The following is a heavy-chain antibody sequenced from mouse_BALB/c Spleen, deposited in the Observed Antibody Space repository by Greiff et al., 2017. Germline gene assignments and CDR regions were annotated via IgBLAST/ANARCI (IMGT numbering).Heavy chain of an antibody. J-gene: IGHJ2*01. Sequence: LVESGAELVRPGVSVKISCKGSGYTFTDYAMHWVKQSHAKSLEWIGVISTYYGDASYNQKLKGKATMTVDKSSSTAYMELARLTSEDSAIYYCARVYGNYFDYWGQGTTLTVSS. CDR3: ARVYGNYFDY. CDR1: GYTFTDYA. D-gene: IGHD2-10*02. CDR2: ISTYYGDA. V-gene: IGHV1S137*01.